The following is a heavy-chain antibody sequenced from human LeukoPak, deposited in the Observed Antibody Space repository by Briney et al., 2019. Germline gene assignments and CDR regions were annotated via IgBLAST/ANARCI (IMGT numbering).Heavy chain of an antibody. V-gene: IGHV3-33*06. J-gene: IGHJ4*02. CDR3: AKDGYSSSFRGSFDY. CDR2: IWYDGSNK. Sequence: GGSLGLSCAASGFTLSSYGMHWVRQAPGKGLEWVAVIWYDGSNKYYADSVKGRFTISRDNSKNTLYLQMNSLRAEDTAVYYCAKDGYSSSFRGSFDYWGQGTLVTVSS. D-gene: IGHD6-6*01. CDR1: GFTLSSYG.